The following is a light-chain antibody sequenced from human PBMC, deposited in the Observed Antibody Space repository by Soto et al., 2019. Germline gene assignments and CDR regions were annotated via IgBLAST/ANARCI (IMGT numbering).Light chain of an antibody. Sequence: DIQMTQSPSSLSASVGDRVTITCRARQSISSYLNWYQQKPGKAPKLLIYAASSLQSGVPSRFSGSGSGTAFTLTISSLQPEDFATYYCQQSYSTLQFTFGPGTKVDIK. CDR3: QQSYSTLQFT. CDR1: QSISSY. CDR2: AAS. V-gene: IGKV1-39*01. J-gene: IGKJ3*01.